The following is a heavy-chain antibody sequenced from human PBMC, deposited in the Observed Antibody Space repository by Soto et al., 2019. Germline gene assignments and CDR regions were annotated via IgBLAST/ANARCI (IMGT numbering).Heavy chain of an antibody. V-gene: IGHV3-23*01. CDR3: AKGRAITVFGVITPFDS. CDR1: GFNFSNYA. D-gene: IGHD3-3*01. CDR2: ISGNSATT. Sequence: EVQLLESGGDFKQRGGSRRLSCEVSGFNFSNYALNWVRQAPGKRLEGVSVISGNSATTYYAASVKGRFTISRDNSKKTLYLQMNSLRADDTAVYYCAKGRAITVFGVITPFDSWGQGTLVTVSS. J-gene: IGHJ4*02.